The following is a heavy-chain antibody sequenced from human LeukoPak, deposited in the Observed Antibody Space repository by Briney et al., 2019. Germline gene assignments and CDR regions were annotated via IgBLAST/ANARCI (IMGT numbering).Heavy chain of an antibody. CDR1: GYTFTSYG. CDR3: ARRNSPSRTTALPGGRAFDF. Sequence: GASVKVSCKASGYTFTSYGISWVRQAPGQGLEWMGWISAYNGNTNYAQKLQGRVTMTTDTSTSTAYMELSSLRSEDTAVYYCARRNSPSRTTALPGGRAFDFWGQGTVVSVSS. D-gene: IGHD2/OR15-2a*01. V-gene: IGHV1-18*01. CDR2: ISAYNGNT. J-gene: IGHJ3*01.